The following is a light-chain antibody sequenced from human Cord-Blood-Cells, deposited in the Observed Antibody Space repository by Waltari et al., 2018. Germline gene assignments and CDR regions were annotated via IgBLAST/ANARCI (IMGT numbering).Light chain of an antibody. CDR3: QQSYSTPYT. V-gene: IGKV1-39*01. CDR2: AAS. Sequence: DIQMTQSPSSLSASVGDRVTITCRASQSISSYLNWYQQKPGKAPNLLIYAASSLQSWVPSRFSGSGSVTDFTLTISSLQPEDFATYYCQQSYSTPYTFGQGTKLEIK. CDR1: QSISSY. J-gene: IGKJ2*01.